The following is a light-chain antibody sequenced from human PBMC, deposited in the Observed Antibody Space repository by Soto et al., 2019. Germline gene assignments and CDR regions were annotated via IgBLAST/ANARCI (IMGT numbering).Light chain of an antibody. CDR2: LNSDGSH. V-gene: IGLV4-69*01. CDR1: SGHNSYA. CDR3: QTWGTGIHVV. J-gene: IGLJ2*01. Sequence: QLVLTQSPSASASLGASVKLTCTLSSGHNSYAIAWHQQQPEKGPRYLMKLNSDGSHSKGDGIPDRFSGSNSGAERYLTISSLQSEDEADYYCQTWGTGIHVVFGGGTKVTVL.